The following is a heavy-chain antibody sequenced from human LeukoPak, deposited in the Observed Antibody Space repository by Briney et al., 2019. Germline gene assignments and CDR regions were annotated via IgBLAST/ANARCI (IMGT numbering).Heavy chain of an antibody. V-gene: IGHV4-39*01. CDR1: GASISFTNNY. J-gene: IGHJ4*02. D-gene: IGHD3-10*01. Sequence: SETLSLTCTVSGASISFTNNYWGWLRQPPGKGLEWIGSIFYSGSTNYNPSLKSRVTMDVDMSKNQFSLKVNSVTAADTGVYYCARRIPKGDYFNYWGQGTLVTVSA. CDR2: IFYSGST. CDR3: ARRIPKGDYFNY.